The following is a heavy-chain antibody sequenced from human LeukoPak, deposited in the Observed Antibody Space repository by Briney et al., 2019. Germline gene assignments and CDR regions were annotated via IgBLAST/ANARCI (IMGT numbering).Heavy chain of an antibody. Sequence: SETPSLTCAVYGGSFSGYYWSWIRQPPGKGLEWIGEINHSGSTNYNPSLKSRVTISVDTSKNQFSLKLSSVTAADTAVYYCARDLPDSGTIDYWGQGTLVTVSS. CDR3: ARDLPDSGTIDY. D-gene: IGHD5-12*01. J-gene: IGHJ4*02. CDR1: GGSFSGYY. CDR2: INHSGST. V-gene: IGHV4-34*01.